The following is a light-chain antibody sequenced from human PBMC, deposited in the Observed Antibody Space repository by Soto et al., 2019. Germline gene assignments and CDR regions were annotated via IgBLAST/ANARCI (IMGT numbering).Light chain of an antibody. CDR2: GAS. V-gene: IGKV3-15*01. CDR1: QSVSNN. J-gene: IGKJ1*01. Sequence: ELVMTQSPATLSVSPGERATLSCRASQSVSNNLAWYQQKPGQAPRLLIHGASTRATGIPARFSGSGSGTEFTLTISSLQPEDFATYYCQQRYSTPPTFGQGTKVDIK. CDR3: QQRYSTPPT.